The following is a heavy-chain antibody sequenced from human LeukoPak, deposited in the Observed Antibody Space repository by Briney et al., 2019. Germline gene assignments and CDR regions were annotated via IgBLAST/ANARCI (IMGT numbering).Heavy chain of an antibody. Sequence: SEALSLTCAVYGGSFSGYYWSWIRQPPGKGLEWIGEINHSGSTNYNPSLKSRVTISVDTSKNQFSLKLSSVTAADTAVYYCARVLEIAVAAYFDYWGQGTLVTVSS. D-gene: IGHD6-19*01. CDR3: ARVLEIAVAAYFDY. J-gene: IGHJ4*02. CDR1: GGSFSGYY. V-gene: IGHV4-34*01. CDR2: INHSGST.